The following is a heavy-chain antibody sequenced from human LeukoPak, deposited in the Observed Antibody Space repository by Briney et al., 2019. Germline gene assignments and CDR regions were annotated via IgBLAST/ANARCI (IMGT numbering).Heavy chain of an antibody. J-gene: IGHJ4*02. D-gene: IGHD5-18*01. CDR3: ARSYRAHQTFYSSHFFDY. CDR2: INHFGRT. Sequence: SETLSLTCTVSGGSINSYYWGWIRQPAGKGLEWIGEINHFGRTKYNPSLKSRVTISGDTSKNQFSLKINSLTAADTAVYYCARSYRAHQTFYSSHFFDYWGQGTLVTVSS. CDR1: GGSINSYY. V-gene: IGHV4-34*01.